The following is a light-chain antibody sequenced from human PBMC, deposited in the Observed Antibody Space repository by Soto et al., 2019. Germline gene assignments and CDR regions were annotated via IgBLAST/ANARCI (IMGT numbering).Light chain of an antibody. V-gene: IGKV3-20*01. CDR1: QSISTSY. CDR3: QQDGYSPPFT. Sequence: ESVLTQSPVTLSLSTGERATLSCSASQSISTSYLAWYQQKPGQAPRLLIYGSSSRATGIPDRFSGSGSGTDFTLTISRLEPEDFAVYYCQQDGYSPPFTFGPRTKVDIK. J-gene: IGKJ3*01. CDR2: GSS.